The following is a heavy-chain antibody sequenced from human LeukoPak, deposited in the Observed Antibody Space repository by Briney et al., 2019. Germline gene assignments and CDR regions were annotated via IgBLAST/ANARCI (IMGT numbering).Heavy chain of an antibody. CDR3: ARSRSRRFGEFSYYFDY. D-gene: IGHD3-10*01. Sequence: GGSLRLSCAASGFTFSSYAMHWVRQAPGEGLEWVAVISYDGSNKYYADSVKGRFTISRDNSKNTLYLQMNSLRAEDTAVYYCARSRSRRFGEFSYYFDYWGQGTLVTVSS. V-gene: IGHV3-30-3*01. J-gene: IGHJ4*02. CDR2: ISYDGSNK. CDR1: GFTFSSYA.